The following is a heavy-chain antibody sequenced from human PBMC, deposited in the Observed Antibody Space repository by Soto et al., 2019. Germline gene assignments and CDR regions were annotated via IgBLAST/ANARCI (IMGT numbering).Heavy chain of an antibody. CDR1: GFTFSSFW. CDR2: INSDGSTT. CDR3: ARGGGDAYNWGHVY. D-gene: IGHD1-1*01. Sequence: PGGSLRLSCAASGFTFSSFWMHWVRQAPGKGLMWVSRINSDGSTTTYADSMKGRFTISRDNAKNTLYLEMNSLRAEDTAVYYCARGGGDAYNWGHVYWGQGA. J-gene: IGHJ4*02. V-gene: IGHV3-74*01.